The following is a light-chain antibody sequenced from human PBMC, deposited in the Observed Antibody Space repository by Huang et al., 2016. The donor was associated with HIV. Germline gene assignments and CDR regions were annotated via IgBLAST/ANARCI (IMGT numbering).Light chain of an antibody. CDR3: QQYYSTPHT. V-gene: IGKV1-NL1*01. CDR2: AAS. Sequence: DIQMTQSPSSLSASVGDRVTITCWASQGMSNSLAWYQQKPGKAPKLLLYAASSLESGVPSRFSGSGSGTHYTLTISSLQPEDFATYYCQQYYSTPHTFGQGTKLEIK. CDR1: QGMSNS. J-gene: IGKJ2*01.